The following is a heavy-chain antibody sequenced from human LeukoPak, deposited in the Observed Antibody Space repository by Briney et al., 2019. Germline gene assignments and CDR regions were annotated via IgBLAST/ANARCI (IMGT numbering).Heavy chain of an antibody. CDR2: VDHTGST. CDR1: GGSISSYY. J-gene: IGHJ6*03. D-gene: IGHD1-1*01. Sequence: PSETLSLTCTVSGGSISSYYWSWIRQPPGKGLEWIGYVDHTGSTNFNPSLNGRVSISRDTTKNLFSLRLRSVTAADTAVYFCARGRVSSSTWYSTYYYYFCMDVWGKGTTVTVSS. V-gene: IGHV4-59*01. CDR3: ARGRVSSSTWYSTYYYYFCMDV.